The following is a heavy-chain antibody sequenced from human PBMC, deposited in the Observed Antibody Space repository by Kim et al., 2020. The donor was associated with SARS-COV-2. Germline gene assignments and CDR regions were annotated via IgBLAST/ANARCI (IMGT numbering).Heavy chain of an antibody. J-gene: IGHJ6*02. Sequence: SETLSLTCAVSGGSISSSNWWSWVRQPPGKGLEWIGEIYHSGSTNYNPSLKSRVTISVDKSKNQFSLKLSSVTAADTAVYYCARARYLAVAGGDGYYYGMDVWGQGTTVTVSS. CDR3: ARARYLAVAGGDGYYYGMDV. D-gene: IGHD6-19*01. CDR1: GGSISSSNW. CDR2: IYHSGST. V-gene: IGHV4-4*02.